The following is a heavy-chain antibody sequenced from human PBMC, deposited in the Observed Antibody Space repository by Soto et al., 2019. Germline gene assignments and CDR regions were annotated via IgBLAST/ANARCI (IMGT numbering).Heavy chain of an antibody. CDR3: ATSGYYDKSGFDY. CDR2: ISYDGTNK. V-gene: IGHV3-30*03. Sequence: HPGGSLRLSCVASGFTFSGYGMHWVRQAPGEGLQWVAFISYDGTNKFYEDAVKGRFTISRDNSKDTMYLQMNILRAEDTALYYCATSGYYDKSGFDYWGQGTLVTVSS. D-gene: IGHD3-22*01. J-gene: IGHJ4*02. CDR1: GFTFSGYG.